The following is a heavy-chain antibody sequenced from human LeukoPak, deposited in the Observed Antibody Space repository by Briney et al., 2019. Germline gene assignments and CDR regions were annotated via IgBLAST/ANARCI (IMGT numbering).Heavy chain of an antibody. CDR2: ISANSATT. CDR3: VRERFGAYVEN. J-gene: IGHJ4*02. D-gene: IGHD3-10*01. CDR1: GFTFHNYA. Sequence: GGSLRLSCAASGFTFHNYALSWVRQAPGKGLEWVSTISANSATTFYAGSVEGRFTISRDNSDDKLFLQMNSLRVEDTAVYFCVRERFGAYVENWGQGALVTVSS. V-gene: IGHV3-23*01.